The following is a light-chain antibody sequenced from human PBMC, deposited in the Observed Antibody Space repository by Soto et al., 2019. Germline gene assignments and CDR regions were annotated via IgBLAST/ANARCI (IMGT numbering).Light chain of an antibody. CDR1: QSVSTY. J-gene: IGKJ2*01. V-gene: IGKV3-11*01. CDR3: QQRSNWPPLYT. CDR2: DAS. Sequence: EIVLTQSPATLSLSPGERATLSCRASQSVSTYLAWYQHKPGHAPRLLIYDASNRATGIPARFSGSGSGTDFTLTISSLEPEYFAVYYCQQRSNWPPLYTFGQGTKLEIK.